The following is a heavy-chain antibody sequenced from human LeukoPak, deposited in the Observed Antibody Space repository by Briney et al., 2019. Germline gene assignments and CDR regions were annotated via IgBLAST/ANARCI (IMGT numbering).Heavy chain of an antibody. J-gene: IGHJ4*02. CDR2: ISPGGGTT. CDR3: ARVIFGLVIVPYFDS. Sequence: GGSLRLSCAVSGFAFGSEAMSWVRQSPARGLEWVASISPGGGTTYYADYVKGRFTISRDNAKNTLDLQMNNLRGEDTAVYYCARVIFGLVIVPYFDSWGQGILVTVSS. D-gene: IGHD3/OR15-3a*01. V-gene: IGHV3-23*01. CDR1: GFAFGSEA.